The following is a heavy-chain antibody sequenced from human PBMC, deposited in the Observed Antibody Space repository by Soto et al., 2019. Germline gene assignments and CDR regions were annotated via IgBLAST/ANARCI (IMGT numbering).Heavy chain of an antibody. V-gene: IGHV3-30*18. Sequence: VGSLRLSCAASGFTFSNYGMHWVRQAPGKGLEWVAVISYDGSDKYYADSVKGRFSVSRDNSKNTLYLQMNSLRAEDTAVYYCTKVTGYCSSSSCRRDYYYYYGMDVWGQRTTVTVSS. CDR2: ISYDGSDK. J-gene: IGHJ6*02. D-gene: IGHD2-2*01. CDR1: GFTFSNYG. CDR3: TKVTGYCSSSSCRRDYYYYYGMDV.